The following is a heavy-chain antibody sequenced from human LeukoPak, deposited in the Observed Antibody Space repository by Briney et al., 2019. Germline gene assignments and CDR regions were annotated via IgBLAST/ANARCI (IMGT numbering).Heavy chain of an antibody. CDR3: ARKYYDILTGYYRFDY. D-gene: IGHD3-9*01. Sequence: SGTLSLTCAVSGGSISSSNWWSWVRQPPGKGLEWIGEIYHSGSTNYNPSLKSRVTISVDKFKNQFSLKLSSVTAADTAVYYCARKYYDILTGYYRFDYWGQGTLVTVSS. J-gene: IGHJ4*02. CDR2: IYHSGST. CDR1: GGSISSSNW. V-gene: IGHV4-4*02.